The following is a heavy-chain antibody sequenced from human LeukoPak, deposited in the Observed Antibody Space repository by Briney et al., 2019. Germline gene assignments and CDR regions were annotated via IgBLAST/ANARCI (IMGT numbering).Heavy chain of an antibody. CDR1: LDSASSNSTA. V-gene: IGHV6-1*01. J-gene: IGHJ4*02. CDR2: TFYRSKWYH. D-gene: IGHD6-13*01. CDR3: ASEYSSSWIGPLDY. Sequence: SQTLSPTRAISLDSASSNSTAWNCISQSPSRGLEWLGRTFYRSKWYHDYAVSVKSRITSNPDTSKNQFSLQLNSVTPEDTAVYYCASEYSSSWIGPLDYRGQGTLVTVSS.